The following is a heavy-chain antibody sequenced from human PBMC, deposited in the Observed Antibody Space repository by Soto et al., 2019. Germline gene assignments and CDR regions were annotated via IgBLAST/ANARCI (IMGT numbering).Heavy chain of an antibody. CDR3: ATIIIPAATSFY. Sequence: EVQLLESGGGLVQPGGSLRLSCAASGITFTAYAMSWVRQAPGKGLEWVSSISGSGGSTYYADSVKGRLTISRDNSKNTLSLQTNSLRAEDTAVYYCATIIIPAATSFYWGQGTLVTVSS. J-gene: IGHJ4*02. CDR1: GITFTAYA. CDR2: ISGSGGST. V-gene: IGHV3-23*01. D-gene: IGHD2-2*01.